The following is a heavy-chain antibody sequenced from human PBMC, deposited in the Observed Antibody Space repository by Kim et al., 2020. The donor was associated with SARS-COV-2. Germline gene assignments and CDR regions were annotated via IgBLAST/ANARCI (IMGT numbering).Heavy chain of an antibody. J-gene: IGHJ6*02. V-gene: IGHV3-33*01. CDR3: ARDGYGDYVSVTPPFGMDV. CDR2: IWYDGSNK. CDR1: GFTFSSYG. D-gene: IGHD4-17*01. Sequence: GGSLRLSCAASGFTFSSYGMHWVRQAPGKGLEWVAVIWYDGSNKYYADSVKGRFTISRDNSKNTLYLQMNSLRAEDTAVYYCARDGYGDYVSVTPPFGMDVWGQGTTVTVSS.